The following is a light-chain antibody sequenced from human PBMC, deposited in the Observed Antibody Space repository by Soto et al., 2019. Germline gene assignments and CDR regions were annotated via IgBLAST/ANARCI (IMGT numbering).Light chain of an antibody. V-gene: IGKV1-12*01. Sequence: DIQMTQSPSSVSASVGDRVTITCRASQGISSWVAWYQQKPGKAPNLLIYAASSLQSGVPSRFSSSGSGTEFTLTISRRQPEDFATYYCQQAHTFPLTFGGGTKVEI. CDR3: QQAHTFPLT. CDR1: QGISSW. J-gene: IGKJ4*01. CDR2: AAS.